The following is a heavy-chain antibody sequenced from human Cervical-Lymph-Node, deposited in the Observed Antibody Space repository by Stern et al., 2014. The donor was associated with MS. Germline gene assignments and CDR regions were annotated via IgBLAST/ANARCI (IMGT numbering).Heavy chain of an antibody. CDR2: ISAYNGNT. D-gene: IGHD6-13*01. CDR1: GYTFTSYG. Sequence: VQLVESGAEVKKPGASVKVSCKASGYTFTSYGISWGRQAPGQGLEWMGWISAYNGNTNYAQKLQGRLTMTTDTSTSPAYMELRSLRSDDTAVYYCARGRGCIAAAGCHAGGDSWGQGTLVTVSS. V-gene: IGHV1-18*04. CDR3: ARGRGCIAAAGCHAGGDS. J-gene: IGHJ4*02.